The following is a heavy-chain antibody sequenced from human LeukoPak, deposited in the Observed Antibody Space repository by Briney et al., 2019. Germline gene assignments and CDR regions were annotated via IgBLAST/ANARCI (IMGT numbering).Heavy chain of an antibody. CDR3: ARRHYYGSGSYPLPFDY. CDR2: IYPGDSDT. Sequence: GESLKISCKSSGYSFTSYWIGWVRQMPGKGLEWMGIIYPGDSDTRYSPSSQGQVTISADKSISTAYLQWSSLKASDTAMYYCARRHYYGSGSYPLPFDYWGQGTLVTVSS. CDR1: GYSFTSYW. J-gene: IGHJ4*02. D-gene: IGHD3-10*01. V-gene: IGHV5-51*01.